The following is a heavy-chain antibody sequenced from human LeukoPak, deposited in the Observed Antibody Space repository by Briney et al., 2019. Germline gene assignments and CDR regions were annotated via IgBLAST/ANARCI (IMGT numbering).Heavy chain of an antibody. D-gene: IGHD2-15*01. CDR3: AAYQWWFQNDV. V-gene: IGHV4-34*01. J-gene: IGHJ4*02. CDR1: GVSFSGYY. Sequence: SETLSLTCAVYGVSFSGYYWSWFRQPPGGGLEWIAEINPSGDTKYNPSLTGRGTIAADRSRGHLFLGMSSVIAADTAVYYCAAYQWWFQNDVWGQGTLVTVSS. CDR2: INPSGDT.